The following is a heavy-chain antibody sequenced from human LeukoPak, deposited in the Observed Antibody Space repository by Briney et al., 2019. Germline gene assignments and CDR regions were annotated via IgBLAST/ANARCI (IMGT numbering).Heavy chain of an antibody. CDR2: INSDGSST. CDR1: GFTFSSYW. J-gene: IGHJ4*02. V-gene: IGHV3-74*01. CDR3: ARILQYCSSTSCYNGNFDY. Sequence: PGGSLRLSCAASGFTFSSYWMHWVRHAPGKGLVWVSRINSDGSSTSYADSVKGRFTISRDNAKNTLYLQMNSLRAEDTAVYYCARILQYCSSTSCYNGNFDYWGQGTLVTVSS. D-gene: IGHD2-2*02.